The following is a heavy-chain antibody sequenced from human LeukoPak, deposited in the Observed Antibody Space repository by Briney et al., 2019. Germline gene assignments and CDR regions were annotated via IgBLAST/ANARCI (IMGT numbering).Heavy chain of an antibody. CDR2: MNPNSGNK. J-gene: IGHJ3*02. CDR1: GYTITSDD. V-gene: IGHV1-8*03. D-gene: IGHD1-1*01. CDR3: ARADHNYWNALDI. Sequence: ASVKVSCKASGYTITSDDINWVRQAAGQGLEWMGWMNPNSGNKGYAQKFQGRFSITRDTSTNTAYMELSSLRSEDTAVYYCARADHNYWNALDIWGQGTLVTVSS.